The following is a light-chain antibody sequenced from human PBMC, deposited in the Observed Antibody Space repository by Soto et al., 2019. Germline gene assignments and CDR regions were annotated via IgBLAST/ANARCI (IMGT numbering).Light chain of an antibody. J-gene: IGLJ1*01. CDR1: SSDVGAYNY. CDR3: SSYTSSSTLGYV. V-gene: IGLV2-14*01. Sequence: QSALXQPASVSGSPGQSITISCTGTSSDVGAYNYVSWYQQHPGKAPELMIYDVSNRPSGVSNRFSGSKSGNTASLTISGLQAEDEADYYCSSYTSSSTLGYVFGTGTKVTVL. CDR2: DVS.